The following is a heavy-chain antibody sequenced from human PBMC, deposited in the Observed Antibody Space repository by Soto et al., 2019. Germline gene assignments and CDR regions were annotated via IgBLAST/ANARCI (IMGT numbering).Heavy chain of an antibody. D-gene: IGHD6-13*01. CDR2: IIPIFGTA. CDR3: ASGTWRFAAAGKNYYYGMDV. CDR1: GGTFSSYA. Sequence: SVKVSCKASGGTFSSYAISWVRQAPGQGLEWMGGIIPIFGTANYAQKFQGRVTITADESTSTAYMELSSLRSEDTAVYYCASGTWRFAAAGKNYYYGMDVWGQGPTVTVYS. V-gene: IGHV1-69*13. J-gene: IGHJ6*02.